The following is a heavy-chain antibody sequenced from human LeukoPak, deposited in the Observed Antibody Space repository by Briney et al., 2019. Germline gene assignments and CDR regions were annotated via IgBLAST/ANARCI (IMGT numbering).Heavy chain of an antibody. V-gene: IGHV4-59*12. CDR3: ARDSGYDILTGYPLAAFDI. J-gene: IGHJ3*02. CDR1: GGSISSYY. D-gene: IGHD3-9*01. Sequence: SETLSLTCTVSGGSISSYYWSWIRQPPGKGLEWIGYIYYSGSTNYNPSLKSRVTISVDTSKNQFSLKLSSVTAADTAVYYCARDSGYDILTGYPLAAFDIWGQGTMVTVSS. CDR2: IYYSGST.